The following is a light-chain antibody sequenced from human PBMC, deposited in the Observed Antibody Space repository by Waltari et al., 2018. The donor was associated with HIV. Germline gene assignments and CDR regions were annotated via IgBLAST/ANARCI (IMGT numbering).Light chain of an antibody. CDR3: FAYPGSYRLV. CDR1: SIHVDSYIL. CDR2: DVK. V-gene: IGLV2-11*01. Sequence: SALTQPRSVSESPGQSVTISYTGTSIHVDSYILVAWYPQYPGKAPTLLLYDVKKRPSGRPDRFYGTKSDNTASVTISGREAEDESDYYRFAYPGSYRLVFGGGTKLTVL. J-gene: IGLJ2*01.